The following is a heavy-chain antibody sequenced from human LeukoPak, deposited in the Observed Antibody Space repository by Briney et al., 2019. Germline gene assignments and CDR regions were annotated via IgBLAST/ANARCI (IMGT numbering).Heavy chain of an antibody. CDR2: ISYSGST. V-gene: IGHV4-59*08. CDR3: ARVHVNSGYYFGDAFDI. CDR1: GGSISTYY. D-gene: IGHD3-22*01. J-gene: IGHJ3*02. Sequence: SETLSLTCTVSGGSISTYYWSWIRQPPGKGLEWIGYISYSGSTNYNPSLKSRVTISVDKSKNQFSLKLSSVTAADTAIYYCARVHVNSGYYFGDAFDIWGQGTMVTVSS.